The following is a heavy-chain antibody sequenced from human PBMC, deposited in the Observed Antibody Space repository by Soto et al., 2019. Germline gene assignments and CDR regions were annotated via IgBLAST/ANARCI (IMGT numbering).Heavy chain of an antibody. CDR1: GGTFSSYS. CDR3: ARDSGRHSGGIDY. J-gene: IGHJ4*02. V-gene: IGHV1-69*01. CDR2: IIPIFGTA. D-gene: IGHD1-26*01. Sequence: QVQLVQSGAEVKKPGSSVKVSCKAAGGTFSSYSLNWVRQAPGQGLEWMGEIIPIFGTANYAQKFQGRVTITADESTSTAYMELSSLRSEDTAVYYCARDSGRHSGGIDYWGQGTLVTVSS.